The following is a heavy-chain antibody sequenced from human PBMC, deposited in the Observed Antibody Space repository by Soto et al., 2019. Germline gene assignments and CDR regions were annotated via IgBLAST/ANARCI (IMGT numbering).Heavy chain of an antibody. V-gene: IGHV4-39*01. CDR1: GVSLSSSSYY. D-gene: IGHD6-19*01. Sequence: AETLSLTCTVSGVSLSSSSYYWGWIRQPPGKGLEWIGSIYYSGSTYYNPSLKSRVTISVDTSKNQFSLKLSSVTAADTAVYYCARLQTNSSDDLVFDIWGQGTMVTVSS. CDR3: ARLQTNSSDDLVFDI. J-gene: IGHJ3*02. CDR2: IYYSGST.